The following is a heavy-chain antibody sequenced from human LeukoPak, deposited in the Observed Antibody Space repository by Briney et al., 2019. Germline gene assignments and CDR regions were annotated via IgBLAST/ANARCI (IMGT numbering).Heavy chain of an antibody. CDR2: IYPGDSGT. Sequence: GESLKISCKGSGYNFSTYWIGWVRQMPGKGLEWMGIIYPGDSGTRYSPSFQGQVIFSVDKSISTAYLQWSSLKASDTAIYYCARPSFRAFDIWGQGTMVTVSS. CDR1: GYNFSTYW. J-gene: IGHJ3*02. CDR3: ARPSFRAFDI. V-gene: IGHV5-51*01. D-gene: IGHD3-16*01.